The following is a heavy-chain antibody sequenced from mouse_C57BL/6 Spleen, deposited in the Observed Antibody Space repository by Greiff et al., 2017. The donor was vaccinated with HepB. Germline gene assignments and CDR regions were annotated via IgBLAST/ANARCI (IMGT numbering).Heavy chain of an antibody. V-gene: IGHV1-72*01. CDR1: GYTFTSYW. D-gene: IGHD1-1*01. Sequence: VQLQQPGAELVKPGASVKLSCKASGYTFTSYWMHWVKQRPGRGLEWIGRIDPNGGGTKYNEKFKSKATLTVDKSSSTAYMQLSSLTSEDSAVYYCARWAVVATRGDAMDYWGQGTSVTVSS. CDR3: ARWAVVATRGDAMDY. CDR2: IDPNGGGT. J-gene: IGHJ4*01.